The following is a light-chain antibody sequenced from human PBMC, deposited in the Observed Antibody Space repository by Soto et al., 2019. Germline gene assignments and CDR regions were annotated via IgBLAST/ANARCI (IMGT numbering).Light chain of an antibody. CDR2: GNN. CDR3: PSYDSSLSGYV. J-gene: IGLJ1*01. V-gene: IGLV1-40*01. Sequence: QSVLTQPPSVSGAPGQRVTISCTGSSSNIGARYDVHWYQHLPGTAPKLLIYGNNNRPSGVPDRFSGSKSGPSASLAISGRQAEDEADYYCPSYDSSLSGYVFGTGTKLTVL. CDR1: SSNIGARYD.